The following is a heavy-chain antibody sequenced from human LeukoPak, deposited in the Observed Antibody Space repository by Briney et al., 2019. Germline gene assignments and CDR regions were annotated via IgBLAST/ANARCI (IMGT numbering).Heavy chain of an antibody. CDR3: ARDPYDYVSGSYRSFDY. J-gene: IGHJ4*02. V-gene: IGHV1-18*01. CDR1: GYTCTSYG. CDR2: ISAYNGNT. Sequence: ASVKVSCKASGYTCTSYGISWVRQAPGQGLEWMGWISAYNGNTNYAQKLQGRVTMTTDTSTSTAYMELRSLRSDDTAVYYCARDPYDYVSGSYRSFDYWGQGTLVTVSS. D-gene: IGHD3-16*02.